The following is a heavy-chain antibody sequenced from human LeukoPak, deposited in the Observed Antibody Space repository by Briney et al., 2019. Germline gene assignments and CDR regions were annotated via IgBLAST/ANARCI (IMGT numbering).Heavy chain of an antibody. CDR1: GFTFSSYA. CDR3: AKCPPRTRYQPRCLYFDY. Sequence: PGGSLRLSCAASGFTFSSYAMSWVRQAPGKGLEWVSAISGSGGSTYYADSVKGRFTISRDNSKNTLYLQMNSLRAEDTAVYYCAKCPPRTRYQPRCLYFDYWGQGTLVTVSS. D-gene: IGHD2-2*01. CDR2: ISGSGGST. J-gene: IGHJ4*02. V-gene: IGHV3-23*01.